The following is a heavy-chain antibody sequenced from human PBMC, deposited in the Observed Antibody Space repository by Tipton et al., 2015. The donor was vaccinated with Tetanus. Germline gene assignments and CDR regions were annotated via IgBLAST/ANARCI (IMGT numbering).Heavy chain of an antibody. Sequence: TLSLTCIVSGGSISSSSYYWGWVRQPPGKGLEWIGSIFYTGSTYYNPSLKSRVTMSVDTSKNQFSLKLSSVTAADTAVYYCARLGSGYSYGYYFDYWGQGTLVTVSS. J-gene: IGHJ4*02. V-gene: IGHV4-39*01. CDR3: ARLGSGYSYGYYFDY. D-gene: IGHD5-18*01. CDR2: IFYTGST. CDR1: GGSISSSSYY.